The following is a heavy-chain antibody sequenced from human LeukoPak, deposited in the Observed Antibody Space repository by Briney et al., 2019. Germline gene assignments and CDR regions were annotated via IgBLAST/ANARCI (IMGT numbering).Heavy chain of an antibody. CDR2: FDPEDGQT. V-gene: IGHV1-24*01. CDR1: GYTFTELS. CDR3: ATEPKRSTPSRPY. D-gene: IGHD6-6*01. Sequence: ASVKVSCKVSGYTFTELSMHWVRQAPGKGLEWMGGFDPEDGQTIYAQKFQGRVTMTEDTSTDIAYMELSSLRSEDTAVYYCATEPKRSTPSRPYWGQGTLVTVSS. J-gene: IGHJ4*02.